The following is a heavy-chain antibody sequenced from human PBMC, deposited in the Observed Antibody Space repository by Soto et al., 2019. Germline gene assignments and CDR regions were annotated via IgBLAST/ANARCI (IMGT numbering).Heavy chain of an antibody. CDR2: FYSSGSI. CDR3: ARMYSSGSGWFHP. CDR1: GYSITAGGYY. Sequence: SETLSLTCFVSGYSITAGGYYWSWIRHHPGKGLEWIGSFYSSGSIIYNPSLRSRVSISGDTSSNQFSMSLTSVTAADTARYYCARMYSSGSGWFHPWAQGTLVTVSS. D-gene: IGHD6-19*01. J-gene: IGHJ5*02. V-gene: IGHV4-31*03.